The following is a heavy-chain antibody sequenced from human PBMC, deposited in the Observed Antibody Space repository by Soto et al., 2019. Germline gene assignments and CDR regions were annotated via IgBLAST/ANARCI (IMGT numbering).Heavy chain of an antibody. CDR1: GFIVSSYY. CDR2: IYSGGST. J-gene: IGHJ3*01. V-gene: IGHV3-53*01. Sequence: EVQLVGSGGGLIQPGGSLRLSCAGSGFIVSSYYRSWVRQAPGKGLEWISVIYSGGSTYYADSVKGRFTISRDNSENTLYLQLISLRAEDTAVYYCAKSRGNGCFADAFDVWGPGTMVTVSS. D-gene: IGHD6-19*01. CDR3: AKSRGNGCFADAFDV.